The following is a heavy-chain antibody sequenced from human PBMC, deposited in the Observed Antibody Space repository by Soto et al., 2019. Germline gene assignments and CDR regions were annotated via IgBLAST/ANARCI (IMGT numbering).Heavy chain of an antibody. Sequence: GGSLRLSCAASGFTFSSYGMHWVRQAPGKGLEWVAVISYDGSKKYYAYSVKGRFTISRENSKNTLYLQMNSQRAEDTAVYYCAKVSQQLVSPAERYGMDVWGQGTTVTVSS. CDR2: ISYDGSKK. J-gene: IGHJ6*02. V-gene: IGHV3-30*18. D-gene: IGHD6-13*01. CDR1: GFTFSSYG. CDR3: AKVSQQLVSPAERYGMDV.